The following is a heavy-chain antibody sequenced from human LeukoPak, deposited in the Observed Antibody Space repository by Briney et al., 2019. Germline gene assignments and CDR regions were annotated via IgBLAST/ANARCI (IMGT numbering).Heavy chain of an antibody. CDR2: ISWNSGSI. D-gene: IGHD3-16*01. CDR1: GFTFDDYA. J-gene: IGHJ6*03. Sequence: GGSLRLSCAASGFTFDDYAMHWVRQAPGKGLEWVSGISWNSGSIGYADSVKGRFTISRDNAKNSLYLQTNSLRAEDTALYYCAKGDRNYYYYMDVWGKGTTVTVSS. CDR3: AKGDRNYYYYMDV. V-gene: IGHV3-9*01.